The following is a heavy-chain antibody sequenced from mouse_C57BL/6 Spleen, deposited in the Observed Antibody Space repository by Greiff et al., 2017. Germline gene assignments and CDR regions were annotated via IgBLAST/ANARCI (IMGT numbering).Heavy chain of an antibody. Sequence: QVQLQQSGAELARPGASVKLSCKASGYTFTSYGISWVKQRTGQGLEWIGAIYPRSGDTYYHEKFKGKATLTADKSSSTAYMELRSLTSEDSAVYFCARSTGLRGSIDFWGPGTTVTVSS. CDR3: ARSTGLRGSIDF. CDR2: IYPRSGDT. V-gene: IGHV1-81*01. CDR1: GYTFTSYG. J-gene: IGHJ4*01. D-gene: IGHD2-4*01.